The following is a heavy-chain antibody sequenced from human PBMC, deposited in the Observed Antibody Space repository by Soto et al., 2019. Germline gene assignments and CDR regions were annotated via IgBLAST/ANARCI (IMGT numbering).Heavy chain of an antibody. CDR2: ISYDGSNK. CDR3: ARAVVVPAATSPPPDYYGMDL. Sequence: GGSLRLSCAASGFTFSSYAMHWVRQAPGKGLEWVAVISYDGSNKYYADSVKGRFTISRDNSKNTLYLQMNSLRAEDTAVYYCARAVVVPAATSPPPDYYGMDLWGQGTTVTVSS. D-gene: IGHD2-2*01. J-gene: IGHJ6*02. V-gene: IGHV3-30-3*01. CDR1: GFTFSSYA.